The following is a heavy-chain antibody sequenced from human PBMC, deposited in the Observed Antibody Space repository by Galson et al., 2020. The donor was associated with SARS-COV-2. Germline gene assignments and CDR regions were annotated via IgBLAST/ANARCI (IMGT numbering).Heavy chain of an antibody. Sequence: ASVKVSCKASGYTFTGYYMHWVRQAPGQGLEWMGLINPNSGGTNYAQKFQGWVTMTRDTSISTDYMELSRLRSDDTAVYYCARESSSRDGDYYYYMDVWGKGTTVTVSS. CDR3: ARESSSRDGDYYYYMDV. CDR1: GYTFTGYY. V-gene: IGHV1-2*04. D-gene: IGHD2-2*01. CDR2: INPNSGGT. J-gene: IGHJ6*03.